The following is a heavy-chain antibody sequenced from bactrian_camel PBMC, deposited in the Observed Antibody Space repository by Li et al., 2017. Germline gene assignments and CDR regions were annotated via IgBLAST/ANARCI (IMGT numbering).Heavy chain of an antibody. V-gene: IGHV3S63*01. Sequence: HVQLVESGGGSVQAGGSLRLSCVVSGYTTYCMGWFRQAPGKERERVASILGGGGATDYADSVKGRFTISRDNAKNTVWLQMNNLKSEDTARYYCNGRFGTDDSLYDYWGQGTQVTVS. CDR3: NGRFGTDDSLYDY. CDR1: GYTTYC. J-gene: IGHJ4*01. D-gene: IGHD1*01. CDR2: ILGGGGAT.